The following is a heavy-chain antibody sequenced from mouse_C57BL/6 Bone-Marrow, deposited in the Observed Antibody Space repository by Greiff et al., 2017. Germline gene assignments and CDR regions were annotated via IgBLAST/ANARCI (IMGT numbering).Heavy chain of an antibody. CDR2: IYPGDGDT. V-gene: IGHV1-82*01. J-gene: IGHJ2*01. CDR3: AKLYGNYGFDY. D-gene: IGHD2-1*01. Sequence: QVQLQESGPELVKPGASVKISCKASGYAFSSSWMNWVKQRPGKGLEWIGRIYPGDGDTNYNGKFKGKATLTADKSSSTAYMQLSSLTSEASAVYFCAKLYGNYGFDYWGQGTTLTVSS. CDR1: GYAFSSSW.